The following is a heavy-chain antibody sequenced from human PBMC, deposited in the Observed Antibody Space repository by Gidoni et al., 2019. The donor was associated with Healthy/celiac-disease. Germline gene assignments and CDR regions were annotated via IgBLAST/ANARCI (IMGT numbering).Heavy chain of an antibody. D-gene: IGHD3-22*01. Sequence: EVQLVESGGGLVKPGGSLRLSCAASGFSFSSYSMNWVRQAPGKGLEWVSSISSSSSYIYYADSVKGRFTISRDNAKNSLYLQMNSLRAEDTAVYYCARTPITMIVVDYWGQGTLVTVSS. CDR1: GFSFSSYS. CDR2: ISSSSSYI. J-gene: IGHJ4*02. CDR3: ARTPITMIVVDY. V-gene: IGHV3-21*01.